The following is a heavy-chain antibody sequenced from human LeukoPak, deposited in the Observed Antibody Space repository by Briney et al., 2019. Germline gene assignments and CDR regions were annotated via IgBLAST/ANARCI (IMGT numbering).Heavy chain of an antibody. D-gene: IGHD1-1*01. CDR1: GFTFSTYW. CDR2: IDGEGSVT. CDR3: TTGGSYFFDY. V-gene: IGHV3-74*01. Sequence: GGSLRLSCAASGFTFSTYWMHWVRQAPGKGLVWVSRIDGEGSVTKYTDSVKGRFTISRDNAKNTVYLQMNSLRAEDTAVYYSTTGGSYFFDYWGQGTLVTVSS. J-gene: IGHJ4*02.